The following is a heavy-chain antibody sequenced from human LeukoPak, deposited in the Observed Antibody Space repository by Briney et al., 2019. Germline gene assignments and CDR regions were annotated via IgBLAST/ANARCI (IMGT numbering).Heavy chain of an antibody. CDR2: IRYNGNNQ. J-gene: IGHJ6*03. V-gene: IGHV3-30*02. CDR3: AKDSAFYYIDV. D-gene: IGHD3-10*01. CDR1: GFTFSSYG. Sequence: GGSLRLSCAASGFTFSSYGMHWVRQAPGKGLEWVAFIRYNGNNQYHADSVKGRFTISRDNSKNTLYLQMNSLKGDDTAVYYCAKDSAFYYIDVWGKGTTVIISS.